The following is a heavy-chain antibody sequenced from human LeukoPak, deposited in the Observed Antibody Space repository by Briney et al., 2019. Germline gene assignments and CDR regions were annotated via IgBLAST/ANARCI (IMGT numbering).Heavy chain of an antibody. D-gene: IGHD3-3*01. CDR1: GFTFSSYA. Sequence: PGGSLRLSCAASGFTFSSYAMSWVRQAPGKGLEWVSAISGSGGSTYYADSEKGRFTISRDNSKNTLYLQMNSLRAEDTAVYYCAKGGRTIFGVVSVLYYGMDVWGQGTTVTVSS. CDR2: ISGSGGST. J-gene: IGHJ6*02. CDR3: AKGGRTIFGVVSVLYYGMDV. V-gene: IGHV3-23*01.